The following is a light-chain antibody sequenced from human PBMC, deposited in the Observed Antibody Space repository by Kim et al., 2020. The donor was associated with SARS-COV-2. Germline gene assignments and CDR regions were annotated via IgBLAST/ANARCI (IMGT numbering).Light chain of an antibody. CDR1: SSNIGSNT. J-gene: IGLJ2*01. Sequence: GQRVTMSCSGGSSNIGSNTVNWYQQFPGAAPKLLIYSNEDRPSGVPDRFSGSRSGTSASLAISGLQSDDESDYYCAAWDDSLNTVVFGGGTKLTVL. CDR2: SNE. V-gene: IGLV1-44*01. CDR3: AAWDDSLNTVV.